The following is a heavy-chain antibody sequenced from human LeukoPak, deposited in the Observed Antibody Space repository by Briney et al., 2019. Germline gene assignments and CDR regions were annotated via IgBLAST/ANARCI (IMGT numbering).Heavy chain of an antibody. V-gene: IGHV4-34*01. CDR3: ARIAPYSSSWYVPQYYYGMDV. Sequence: SETLSLTCAVYGGSFSGYDWSWIRQPPGKGLEWIGEIDHSGSTNYNPSLKSRVTISVDTSKNQFSLKLSSVTAADTAVYYCARIAPYSSSWYVPQYYYGMDVWGQGTTVTVSS. J-gene: IGHJ6*02. CDR2: IDHSGST. D-gene: IGHD6-13*01. CDR1: GGSFSGYD.